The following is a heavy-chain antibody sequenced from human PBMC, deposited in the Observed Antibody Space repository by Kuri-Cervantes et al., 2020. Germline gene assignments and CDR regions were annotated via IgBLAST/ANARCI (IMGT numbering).Heavy chain of an antibody. CDR2: IRTKGDSYTT. CDR3: TDLGASHGLDL. CDR1: GFRFSGHY. D-gene: IGHD1-26*01. Sequence: GESLKISCVASGFRFSGHYIDWVRQAPGEGLEWVGRIRTKGDSYTTDYAASVKDRFTISRDDSKNSVYLQMSSLKTEDTAVYYCTDLGASHGLDLWGQGTTVTVSS. J-gene: IGHJ6*02. V-gene: IGHV3-72*01.